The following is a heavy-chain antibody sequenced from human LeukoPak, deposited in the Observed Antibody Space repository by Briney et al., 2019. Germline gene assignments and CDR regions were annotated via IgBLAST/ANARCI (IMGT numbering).Heavy chain of an antibody. D-gene: IGHD3-16*01. Sequence: GGSLRLSCAASGFTFSSYALNWVRQAPGKGLGWVSGISGGGDGTYYADSVKGRFTISRDNAKSTLYLQMNSLRAEDTALYYCAKGIGLRPPDYWGQGTLVTVSS. CDR2: ISGGGDGT. J-gene: IGHJ4*02. CDR1: GFTFSSYA. CDR3: AKGIGLRPPDY. V-gene: IGHV3-23*01.